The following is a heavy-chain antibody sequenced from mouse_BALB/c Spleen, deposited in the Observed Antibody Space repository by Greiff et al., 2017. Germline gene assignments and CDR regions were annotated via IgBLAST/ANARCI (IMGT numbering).Heavy chain of an antibody. CDR1: GFTFSSFG. Sequence: EVQRVESGGGLVQPGGSRKLSCAASGFTFSSFGMHWVRQAPEKGLEWVAYISSGSSTIYYADTVKGRFTISRDNPKNTLFLQMTSLRSEDTAMYYCARSPYWYFDVWGAGTTVTVAS. CDR2: ISSGSSTI. V-gene: IGHV5-17*02. J-gene: IGHJ1*01. CDR3: ARSPYWYFDV.